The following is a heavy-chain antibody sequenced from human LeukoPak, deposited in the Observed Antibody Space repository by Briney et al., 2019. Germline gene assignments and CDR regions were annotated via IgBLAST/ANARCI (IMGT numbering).Heavy chain of an antibody. CDR1: GYSISSGYH. J-gene: IGHJ4*02. D-gene: IGHD3-3*01. CDR3: ATFYDFWSGYDY. CDR2: IYHSGST. Sequence: SETLSLTCTVSGYSISSGYHWVWIRQPPGKELELIGSIYHSGSTYYNPSLRSRVTISADTSKNQFSLKLSSVTAADTAVYYCATFYDFWSGYDYWGQGTLVTVSS. V-gene: IGHV4-38-2*02.